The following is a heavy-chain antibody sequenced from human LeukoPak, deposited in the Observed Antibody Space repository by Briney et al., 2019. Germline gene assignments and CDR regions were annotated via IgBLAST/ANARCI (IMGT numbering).Heavy chain of an antibody. J-gene: IGHJ6*04. CDR1: GYTFTSYD. CDR2: MNPNNGNT. CDR3: ARALACTAELDV. V-gene: IGHV1-8*01. Sequence: RASVKVSCKASGYTFTSYDIHWVRHATGQGSEWMGRMNPNNGNTGDAQKFQGRVTMTRDPSISTAYMELSSLRSEDTGVYFCARALACTAELDVWGKGTTVTVSS. D-gene: IGHD2-8*01.